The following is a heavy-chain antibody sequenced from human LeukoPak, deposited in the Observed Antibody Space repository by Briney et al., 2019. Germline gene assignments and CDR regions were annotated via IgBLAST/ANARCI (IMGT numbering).Heavy chain of an antibody. Sequence: GGSLTLSCVASGITFTGNWHLGRQAPGKGLVWVSLIRSDGSSTSYADSVKGRFTISRDSAKNTLYLQMNSLRVEDTAVYYCSPIGAGYWGQGTLVTVSS. CDR1: GITFTGNW. CDR3: SPIGAGY. J-gene: IGHJ4*02. D-gene: IGHD4/OR15-4a*01. V-gene: IGHV3-74*01. CDR2: IRSDGSST.